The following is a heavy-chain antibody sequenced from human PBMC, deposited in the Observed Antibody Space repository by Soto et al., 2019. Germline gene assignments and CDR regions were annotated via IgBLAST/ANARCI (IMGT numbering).Heavy chain of an antibody. CDR3: ARVLSGSFYYYYGMDV. D-gene: IGHD1-26*01. J-gene: IGHJ6*02. CDR2: ISSSSSYI. V-gene: IGHV3-21*01. CDR1: GFTFSSYS. Sequence: GGSLILSCAASGFTFSSYSMNWVRQAPGKGLEWVSSISSSSSYIYYADSVKGRFTISRDNARNSLYLQMNSLRAEDTAVYYCARVLSGSFYYYYGMDVWGQGTTVTVSS.